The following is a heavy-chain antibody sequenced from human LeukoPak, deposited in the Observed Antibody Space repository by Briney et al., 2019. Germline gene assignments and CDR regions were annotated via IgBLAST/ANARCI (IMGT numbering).Heavy chain of an antibody. Sequence: SETLSLTCTVSGGSISSYYWTWIRQPAGQGLEWFGRFYTSGSITYNPSLKSRVTMSVDTSKNKFSLKLSSVTAADTAVYYCARYDTGYNTANDAFDIWGQATMVTVSS. CDR3: ARYDTGYNTANDAFDI. D-gene: IGHD5-18*01. CDR1: GGSISSYY. J-gene: IGHJ3*02. CDR2: FYTSGSI. V-gene: IGHV4-4*07.